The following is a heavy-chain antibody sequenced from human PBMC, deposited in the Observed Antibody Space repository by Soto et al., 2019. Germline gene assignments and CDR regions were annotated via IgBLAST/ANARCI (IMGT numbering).Heavy chain of an antibody. J-gene: IGHJ5*02. Sequence: VKVSCKASGFTFTSSAVQWVRQARGQRLEWIGWIVVGSGNTNYAQKFQERVTITRDMSTSTAYMELSSLRSEDTAVYYCAADKDYDILTGPYNWFDPWGQGTLVTSPQ. V-gene: IGHV1-58*01. CDR2: IVVGSGNT. D-gene: IGHD3-9*01. CDR1: GFTFTSSA. CDR3: AADKDYDILTGPYNWFDP.